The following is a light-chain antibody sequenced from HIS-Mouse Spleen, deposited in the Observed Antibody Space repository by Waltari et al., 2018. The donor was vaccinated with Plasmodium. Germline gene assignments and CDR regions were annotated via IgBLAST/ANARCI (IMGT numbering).Light chain of an antibody. CDR1: QSVSSN. J-gene: IGKJ3*01. CDR3: QQYNNWSFT. V-gene: IGKV3-15*01. Sequence: EIVMPQSQPTLSVSPGERATLPCRASQSVSSNLAWYQQKPGQAPRLLIYGASTRATGIPARFSGSGSGTEFTLTISSLQSEDFAVYYCQQYNNWSFTFGPGTKVDIK. CDR2: GAS.